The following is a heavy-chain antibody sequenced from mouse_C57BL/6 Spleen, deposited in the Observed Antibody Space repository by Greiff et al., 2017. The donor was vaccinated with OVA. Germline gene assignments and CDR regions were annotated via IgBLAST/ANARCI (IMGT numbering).Heavy chain of an antibody. Sequence: QVQLQQSGAELVKPGASVKLSCKASGYTFTSYWMQWVKQRPGQGLEWIGEIDPSDSYTNYNQKFKGKATLTVDTSSSTAYMQLSSLTSEDSAVYYCARYYGSYYAMDYWGQGTSVTVSS. CDR1: GYTFTSYW. J-gene: IGHJ4*01. D-gene: IGHD1-1*01. V-gene: IGHV1-50*01. CDR3: ARYYGSYYAMDY. CDR2: IDPSDSYT.